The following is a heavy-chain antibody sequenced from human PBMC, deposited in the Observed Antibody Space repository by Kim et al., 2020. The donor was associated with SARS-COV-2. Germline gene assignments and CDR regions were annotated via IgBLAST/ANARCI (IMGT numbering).Heavy chain of an antibody. D-gene: IGHD4-17*01. CDR3: AKDEDYGDYVFDY. CDR1: GFTFSSYG. CDR2: IWYDGSNK. V-gene: IGHV3-33*06. J-gene: IGHJ4*02. Sequence: GGSLRLSCAASGFTFSSYGMHWVRQAPGKGLEWVAVIWYDGSNKYYADSVKGRFTISRDNSKNTLYLQMNSLRAEDTAVYYCAKDEDYGDYVFDYWGQGTLVTVSS.